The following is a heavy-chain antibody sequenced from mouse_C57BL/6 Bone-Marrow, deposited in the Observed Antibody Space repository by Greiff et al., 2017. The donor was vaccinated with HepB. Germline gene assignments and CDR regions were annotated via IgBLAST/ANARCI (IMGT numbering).Heavy chain of an antibody. CDR1: GYSITSGYY. CDR3: ARGMITYFDY. D-gene: IGHD2-4*01. J-gene: IGHJ2*01. CDR2: ISYDGSN. Sequence: EVQLQQSGPGLVKPSQSLSLTCSVTGYSITSGYYWNWIRQFPGNKLEWMGYISYDGSNNYNPSLKNRISITRDTSKNQFFLKLNSVTTEDTATYYCARGMITYFDYWGQGTTLTVSS. V-gene: IGHV3-6*01.